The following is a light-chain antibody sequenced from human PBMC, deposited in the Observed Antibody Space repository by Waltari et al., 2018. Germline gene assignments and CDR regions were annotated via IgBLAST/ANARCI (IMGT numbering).Light chain of an antibody. CDR3: QQRHNWPLT. CDR1: ESVRSY. J-gene: IGKJ4*01. V-gene: IGKV3-11*01. CDR2: DAS. Sequence: EIVLTQSPATLSWSPGEGATLSCRARESVRSYLAWYQHKPGQAPRLLIYDASNRASGIPARFSGSGSGTDFSLSISSLEPEDFAVYYCQQRHNWPLTFGGGTKVEIK.